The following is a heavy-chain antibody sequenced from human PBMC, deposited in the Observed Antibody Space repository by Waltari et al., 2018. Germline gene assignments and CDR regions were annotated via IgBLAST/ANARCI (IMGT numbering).Heavy chain of an antibody. CDR2: IYTSGST. D-gene: IGHD5-12*01. V-gene: IGHV4-4*07. J-gene: IGHJ5*02. Sequence: QVQLQESGPGLVKPSETLSLTCTVSGGSISRYYWSWIRPPAGKGLEWIGRIYTSGSTNYNPSLKSRVTMSVDTSKNQFSLKLSSVTAADTAVYYCARSRGYSGYDWGNWFDPWGQGTLVTVSS. CDR3: ARSRGYSGYDWGNWFDP. CDR1: GGSISRYY.